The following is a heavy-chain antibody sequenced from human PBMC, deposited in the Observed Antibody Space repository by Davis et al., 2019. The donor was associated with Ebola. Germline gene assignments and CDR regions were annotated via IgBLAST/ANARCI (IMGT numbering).Heavy chain of an antibody. CDR3: ARDLVVLRFLEDQMNYYYYGMDV. J-gene: IGHJ6*02. CDR2: INSVGSST. CDR1: GFTFSAYW. Sequence: HTGGSLRLSWAASGFTFSAYWMHWARHVPGKGLVRVPRINSVGSSTSYADSVKGRFTISRDNAKNTLYLQMNSLRAEDTAVYYCARDLVVLRFLEDQMNYYYYGMDVWGQGTTVTVSS. V-gene: IGHV3-74*01. D-gene: IGHD3-3*01.